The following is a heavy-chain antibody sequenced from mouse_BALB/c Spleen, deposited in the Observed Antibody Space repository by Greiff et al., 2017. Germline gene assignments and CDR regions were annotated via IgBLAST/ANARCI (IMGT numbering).Heavy chain of an antibody. CDR3: ARHLDYGSSSAFAY. CDR1: GFTFSSYT. CDR2: ISNGGGST. J-gene: IGHJ3*01. Sequence: EVQLQQSGGGLVQPGGSLKLSCAASGFTFSSYTMSWVRQTPEKRLEWVAYISNGGGSTYYPDTVKGRFTISRDNAKNTLYLQMSSLKSEDTAMYYCARHLDYGSSSAFAYWGQGTLVTVSA. V-gene: IGHV5-12-2*01. D-gene: IGHD1-1*01.